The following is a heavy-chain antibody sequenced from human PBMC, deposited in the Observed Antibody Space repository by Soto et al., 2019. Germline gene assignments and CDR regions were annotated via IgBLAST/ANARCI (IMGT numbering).Heavy chain of an antibody. CDR2: IIPIFGTA. Sequence: QVQLVQSGAEVKKPGSSVKVSCKASGGTFSSYAISWVRQAPGQGLEWMGGIIPIFGTANYAQKFQGRVTITAXXSXSXXYLELSSLRSEDTAVYYCARRSEMATILYYYGMDVWGQGTTVTVSS. CDR3: ARRSEMATILYYYGMDV. V-gene: IGHV1-69*12. J-gene: IGHJ6*02. CDR1: GGTFSSYA. D-gene: IGHD5-12*01.